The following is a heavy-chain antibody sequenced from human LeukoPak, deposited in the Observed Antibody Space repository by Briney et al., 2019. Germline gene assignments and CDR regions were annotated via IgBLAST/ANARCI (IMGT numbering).Heavy chain of an antibody. CDR2: ISGGGSST. J-gene: IGHJ4*02. CDR3: ARSFFYGSGSYSLYYFDY. D-gene: IGHD3-10*01. CDR1: GFTFSSFA. V-gene: IGHV3-23*01. Sequence: PGGSLRLPCAASGFTFSSFAMSWVRQAPGKGLEWVSTISGGGSSTYYADSVKGRFTISRDNSKNTLHLHMISLRAEDTAVYYCARSFFYGSGSYSLYYFDYWGQGTLVTVSS.